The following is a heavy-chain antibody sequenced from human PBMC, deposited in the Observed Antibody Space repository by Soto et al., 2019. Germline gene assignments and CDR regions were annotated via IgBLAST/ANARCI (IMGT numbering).Heavy chain of an antibody. CDR3: ARITVIIVGAISWFDP. Sequence: PSETLSLTCTVSGGSISSSRYYWGWIRQPPGKGLEWIGSIYYSGSTYYNPSLKSRVTISVDTSKNQFSLKLSSVTAADTAVYYCARITVIIVGAISWFDPWGQGTLVTVSS. CDR2: IYYSGST. J-gene: IGHJ5*02. CDR1: GGSISSSRYY. V-gene: IGHV4-39*01. D-gene: IGHD1-26*01.